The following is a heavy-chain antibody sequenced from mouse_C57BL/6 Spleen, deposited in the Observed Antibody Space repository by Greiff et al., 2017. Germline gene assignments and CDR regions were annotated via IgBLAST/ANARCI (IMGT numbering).Heavy chain of an antibody. D-gene: IGHD1-1*01. CDR3: ASPYYYGSSPYGYFDV. Sequence: VHVKQSGAELVKPGASVKLSCTASGFNIKDYYMHWVKQRTEQGLEWIGRIDPEDGETKYAPKFQGKATITADTTSNTTYLQLSSLTSEDTAVYYCASPYYYGSSPYGYFDVWGTGTTVTVSS. V-gene: IGHV14-2*01. J-gene: IGHJ1*03. CDR1: GFNIKDYY. CDR2: IDPEDGET.